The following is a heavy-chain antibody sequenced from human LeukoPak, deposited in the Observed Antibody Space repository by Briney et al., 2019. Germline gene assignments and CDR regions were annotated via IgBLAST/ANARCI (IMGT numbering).Heavy chain of an antibody. J-gene: IGHJ5*02. CDR3: ARDRPDYYGSGNDWFDP. Sequence: ASVNVSCKASGYTFTSYGISWVRQAPGQGLEWMGWISAYNGNTNYAQKLQGRVTMTTDTSTSTAYMELRSLRSDDTAVYYCARDRPDYYGSGNDWFDPWGQGTLVTVSS. CDR2: ISAYNGNT. D-gene: IGHD3-10*01. CDR1: GYTFTSYG. V-gene: IGHV1-18*01.